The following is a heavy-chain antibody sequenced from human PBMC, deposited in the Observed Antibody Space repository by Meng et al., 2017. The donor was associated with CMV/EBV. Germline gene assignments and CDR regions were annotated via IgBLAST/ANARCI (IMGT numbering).Heavy chain of an antibody. CDR2: ISGSGGST. Sequence: GESLKISCAASGFTFSSYAMSWVRQAPGKGLEWVSAISGSGGSTYYADSVKGRFTISRDNSKNTLYLQMNSLRAEDTAVYYCAKHLRYCSSTICRKRDYYYYYGMDVWGQGTTVTVSS. D-gene: IGHD2-2*01. J-gene: IGHJ6*02. V-gene: IGHV3-23*01. CDR3: AKHLRYCSSTICRKRDYYYYYGMDV. CDR1: GFTFSSYA.